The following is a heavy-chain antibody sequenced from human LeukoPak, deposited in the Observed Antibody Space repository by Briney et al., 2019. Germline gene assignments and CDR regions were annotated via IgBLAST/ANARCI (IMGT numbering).Heavy chain of an antibody. J-gene: IGHJ4*02. CDR3: AREGPTAMVTYGAFDY. Sequence: GGSLRLSCAASGFTVSSNYMSWVRQAPGKGLEWVSVIYSGGSTYYADSVKGRFTISRDNSKNTLYLQMNSLRAEDTAVYYCAREGPTAMVTYGAFDYWGQGTLVTVSS. D-gene: IGHD5-18*01. CDR1: GFTVSSNY. CDR2: IYSGGST. V-gene: IGHV3-53*01.